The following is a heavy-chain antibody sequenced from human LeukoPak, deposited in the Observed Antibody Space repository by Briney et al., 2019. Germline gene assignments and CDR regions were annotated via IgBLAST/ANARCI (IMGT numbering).Heavy chain of an antibody. Sequence: GGSLRLSCAASGFTFSSYGMHWVRQAPGKGLEWVAVITYDGSNKYYADSVKGRFTISRDNSKNTLYLQMNSLRAEDTAVYYCAKDFEYMVRDGGGGFDIWGQGTMVTVSS. J-gene: IGHJ3*02. V-gene: IGHV3-30*18. CDR1: GFTFSSYG. D-gene: IGHD3-10*01. CDR2: ITYDGSNK. CDR3: AKDFEYMVRDGGGGFDI.